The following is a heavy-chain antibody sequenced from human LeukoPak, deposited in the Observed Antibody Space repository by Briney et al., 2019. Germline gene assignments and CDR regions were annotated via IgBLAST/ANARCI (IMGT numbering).Heavy chain of an antibody. CDR1: GFTFSTYA. CDR2: ISGSGVTT. J-gene: IGHJ4*02. V-gene: IGHV3-23*01. D-gene: IGHD1-7*01. Sequence: PGGSLRLSCAASGFTFSTYAMTWVRQAPGKGLEWVSAISGSGVTTYYADSVKGRFTSSRDNSKNTLYLQINSLRAEDTAVYYCAKDSPNWNYSPDFDYWGQGTLVTVSS. CDR3: AKDSPNWNYSPDFDY.